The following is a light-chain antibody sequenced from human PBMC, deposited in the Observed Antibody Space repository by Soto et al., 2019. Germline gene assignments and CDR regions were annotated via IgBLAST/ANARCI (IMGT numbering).Light chain of an antibody. J-gene: IGLJ2*01. V-gene: IGLV2-14*01. CDR2: DVT. CDR1: SSDVGGYNY. CDR3: SSYTSSTTVV. Sequence: QSALTQPASVSGSPGQSITISCTGTSSDVGGYNYVSWYQQHPDKAPKVIIYDVTNRPSGVSNRFSGSKSGNTASLTISGLQAEDEAHYYCSSYTSSTTVVFGGGTKLTVL.